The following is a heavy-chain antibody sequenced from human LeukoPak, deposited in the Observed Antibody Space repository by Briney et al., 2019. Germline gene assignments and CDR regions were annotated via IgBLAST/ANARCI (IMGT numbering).Heavy chain of an antibody. J-gene: IGHJ5*02. CDR2: INPNSGGT. D-gene: IGHD3-10*01. CDR3: ARVGTMVRGVTNWFDP. Sequence: ASVKVSCKASGYTFTGYYMHWVRQAPGQGPEWMGWINPNSGGTNYAQKFQGRVTMTRDTSISTAYMELSRLRSDDTAVYYCARVGTMVRGVTNWFDPWGQGTLVTVSS. CDR1: GYTFTGYY. V-gene: IGHV1-2*02.